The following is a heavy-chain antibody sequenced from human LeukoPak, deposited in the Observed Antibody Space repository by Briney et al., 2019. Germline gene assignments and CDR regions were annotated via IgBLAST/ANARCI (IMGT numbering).Heavy chain of an antibody. Sequence: SETLSLTCAVYGGSFSGYYWSWIRQPPGKGLEWIGEINHSGSTNYNPSLKTRVTISVDTSKNQFSLKLSSVTAADTAVYYCARGFYGGNSHILLPNFDYWGQGTLVTVSS. CDR3: ARGFYGGNSHILLPNFDY. J-gene: IGHJ4*02. V-gene: IGHV4-34*01. CDR1: GGSFSGYY. D-gene: IGHD4-23*01. CDR2: INHSGST.